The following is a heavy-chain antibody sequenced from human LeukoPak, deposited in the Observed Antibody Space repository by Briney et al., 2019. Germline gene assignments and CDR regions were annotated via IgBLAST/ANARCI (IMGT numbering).Heavy chain of an antibody. CDR1: GFTFSSYG. D-gene: IGHD5-12*01. CDR3: ARAMRSGYDY. CDR2: ISSRSDSI. J-gene: IGHJ4*02. Sequence: GGSLRLSRAASGFTFSSYGMNWVRQAPGKRLEWVSYISSRSDSIYYADSVKGRFTISRDNAENSLYLQMNSLRDEDTAVYYCARAMRSGYDYWGQGTLVTVSS. V-gene: IGHV3-48*02.